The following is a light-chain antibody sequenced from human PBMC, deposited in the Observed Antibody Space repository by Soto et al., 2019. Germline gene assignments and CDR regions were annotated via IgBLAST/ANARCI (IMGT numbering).Light chain of an antibody. CDR2: DVS. J-gene: IGLJ1*01. V-gene: IGLV2-14*03. CDR3: SSYTTSNTRQIV. Sequence: QSVLTQPASVSGSPGQSITISCTGTSSDVGGYNYVSWYQHHPCKAPKLMIFDVSNRPSGVSNRFSGSKSGNTASLTISGLQPEDEAYYYCSSYTTSNTRQIVSGTGTKVTVL. CDR1: SSDVGGYNY.